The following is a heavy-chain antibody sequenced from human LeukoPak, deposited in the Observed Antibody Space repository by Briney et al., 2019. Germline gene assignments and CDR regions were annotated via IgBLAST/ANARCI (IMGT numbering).Heavy chain of an antibody. CDR1: GFTFSSYA. Sequence: GGSLRLSCAASGFTFSSYAMSWVRQAPGEGLEWVSAISGSGGSTYYADSVKGRFTISRDNAKNSLYLQMNSLRAEDTAVYYCAREGYSSWGFRFDYWGQGTPVTVSS. CDR2: ISGSGGST. J-gene: IGHJ4*02. D-gene: IGHD6-13*01. CDR3: AREGYSSWGFRFDY. V-gene: IGHV3-23*01.